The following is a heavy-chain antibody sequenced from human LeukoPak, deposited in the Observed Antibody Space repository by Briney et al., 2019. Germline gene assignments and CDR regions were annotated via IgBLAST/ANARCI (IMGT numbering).Heavy chain of an antibody. CDR2: IKSKTDGGTT. V-gene: IGHV3-15*01. CDR1: GFTFDDYG. D-gene: IGHD5-18*01. CDR3: TTRSYGPSGNFDY. J-gene: IGHJ4*02. Sequence: GGSLRLSCAASGFTFDDYGMSWVRQAPGKGLEWVGRIKSKTDGGTTDYAAPVKGRFTISRDDSKNTLYLQMNSLKTEDTAVYYCTTRSYGPSGNFDYWGQGTLVTVSS.